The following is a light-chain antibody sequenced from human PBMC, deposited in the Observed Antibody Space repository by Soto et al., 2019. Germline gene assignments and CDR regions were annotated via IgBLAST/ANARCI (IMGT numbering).Light chain of an antibody. CDR2: GAS. CDR1: QSVSSN. J-gene: IGKJ5*01. Sequence: EILMTKPTANLSVSPGERATLSRSASQSVSSNLAWYQQEPGQAPRLLIYGASTRATGIPARFSGSGSGTEFTLTISSLQSEDFAVYYCQQYNNWPPITFGQGTRLEIK. V-gene: IGKV3-15*01. CDR3: QQYNNWPPIT.